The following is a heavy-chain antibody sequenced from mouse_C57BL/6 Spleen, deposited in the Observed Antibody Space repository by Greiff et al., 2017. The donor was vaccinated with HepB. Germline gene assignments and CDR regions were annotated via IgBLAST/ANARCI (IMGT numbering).Heavy chain of an antibody. CDR2: ISSGSSTI. D-gene: IGHD2-1*01. Sequence: EVQLVESGGGLVKPGGSLKLSCAASGFTFSDYGMHWVRQAPEKGLEWVAYISSGSSTIYYADTVKGRFTISRDNAKNTLFLQMTSLRSEDTAMYYCAREDSLYGNYGYFGYWGQGTTLTVSS. CDR1: GFTFSDYG. CDR3: AREDSLYGNYGYFGY. J-gene: IGHJ2*01. V-gene: IGHV5-17*01.